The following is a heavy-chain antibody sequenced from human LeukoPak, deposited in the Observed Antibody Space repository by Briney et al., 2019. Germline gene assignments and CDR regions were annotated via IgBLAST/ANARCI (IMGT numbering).Heavy chain of an antibody. Sequence: ASVKVSCKASGGTFSSYAISWVRQATGQGLEWMGWMNPNSANTGYAQKFQGRVTLTTNTSISTAYMELTSLRSEDTAVYYCARGTGAYWGQGTLVTVSS. J-gene: IGHJ4*02. CDR3: ARGTGAY. CDR2: MNPNSANT. D-gene: IGHD3-10*01. CDR1: GGTFSSYA. V-gene: IGHV1-8*02.